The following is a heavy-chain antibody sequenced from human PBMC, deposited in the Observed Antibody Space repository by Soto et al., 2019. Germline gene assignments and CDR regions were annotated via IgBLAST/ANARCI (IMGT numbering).Heavy chain of an antibody. CDR2: ISGSGGST. CDR3: ATEPLIVVVPAARNWFDP. CDR1: GFTFSSYA. V-gene: IGHV3-23*01. D-gene: IGHD2-2*01. Sequence: EVQLLESGGGLVQPGGSLRLSCAASGFTFSSYAMSWVRQAPGKGLEWVSAISGSGGSTYYADSVKGRFTISRDNFKNTLYLKKNSLRAEDTAVHYCATEPLIVVVPAARNWFDPWGQGTLVTVSS. J-gene: IGHJ5*02.